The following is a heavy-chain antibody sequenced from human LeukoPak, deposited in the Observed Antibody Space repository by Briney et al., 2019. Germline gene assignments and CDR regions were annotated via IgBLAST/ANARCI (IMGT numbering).Heavy chain of an antibody. CDR1: GYSFSDYG. V-gene: IGHV1-18*04. CDR2: ISTNNGNI. J-gene: IGHJ6*02. Sequence: ASVKVSCKTSGYSFSDYGISWVRQAPGQGLEWMGRISTNNGNINYAQKFQGRVTMTTDTAKTAYMELRSLRYDDTAVYFCAREGFWRGYERHPRYYGMDVWGQGTTVIVSS. CDR3: AREGFWRGYERHPRYYGMDV. D-gene: IGHD3-3*01.